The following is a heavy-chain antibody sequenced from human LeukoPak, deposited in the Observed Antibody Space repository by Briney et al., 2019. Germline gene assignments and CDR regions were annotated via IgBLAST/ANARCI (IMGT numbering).Heavy chain of an antibody. J-gene: IGHJ5*02. D-gene: IGHD2-15*01. CDR3: ARGGEGYCSGGSCYNWFDP. V-gene: IGHV4-59*12. CDR1: GGSISSYY. CDR2: IYYSGST. Sequence: SETLSLTCTVSGGSISSYYWSWIRQPPGKGLEWIGYIYYSGSTNYNPSLKSRVTISVDTSKNQFSLKLSSVTAADTAVYYCARGGEGYCSGGSCYNWFDPWGQGTLVTVSS.